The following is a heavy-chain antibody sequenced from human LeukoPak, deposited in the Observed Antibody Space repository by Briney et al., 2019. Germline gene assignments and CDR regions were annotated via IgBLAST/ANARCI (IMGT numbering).Heavy chain of an antibody. D-gene: IGHD5-12*01. V-gene: IGHV4-30-2*01. Sequence: SQTLSLTCAVSGGSISSGGYSWSWIRRPLGKGLEWIGYIYHSGSTYYNPSLKSRVTISVDRSKNQFSLKLTSVTAADTAVYYCARDLGWLPDYWGQGTLVTVSS. CDR2: IYHSGST. CDR1: GGSISSGGYS. J-gene: IGHJ4*02. CDR3: ARDLGWLPDY.